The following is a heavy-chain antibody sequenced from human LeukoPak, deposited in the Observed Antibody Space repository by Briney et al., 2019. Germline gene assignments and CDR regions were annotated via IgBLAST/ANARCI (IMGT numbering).Heavy chain of an antibody. CDR3: ARVVVRGVMSY. Sequence: PSQTLSLTCTVSGGSISSGDYFWSWIRQPPGKGLEWIGYIYYSGSTYYNPSLKSRVTISVDTSKNQFSLKLSSVTAADTAVYYCARVVVRGVMSYWGQGTLVTVSS. V-gene: IGHV4-30-4*08. D-gene: IGHD3-10*01. J-gene: IGHJ4*02. CDR2: IYYSGST. CDR1: GGSISSGDYF.